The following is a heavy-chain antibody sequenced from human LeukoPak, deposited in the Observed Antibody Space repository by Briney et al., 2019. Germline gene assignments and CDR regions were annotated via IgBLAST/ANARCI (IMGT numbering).Heavy chain of an antibody. CDR3: AKDQLRYFDFPDY. Sequence: GGSLRLSCAASEFTFSSYGMHWVRQAPGKGLEWVSAISGSGGSTYYADSVKGRFTISRDNSKNTLYLQMNSLRAEDTAVYYCAKDQLRYFDFPDYWGQGTLVTVSS. J-gene: IGHJ4*02. CDR2: ISGSGGST. V-gene: IGHV3-23*01. CDR1: EFTFSSYG. D-gene: IGHD3-9*01.